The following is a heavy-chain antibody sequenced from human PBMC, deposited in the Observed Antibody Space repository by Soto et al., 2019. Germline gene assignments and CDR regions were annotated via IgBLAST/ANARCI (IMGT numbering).Heavy chain of an antibody. D-gene: IGHD3-10*01. V-gene: IGHV3-48*02. CDR1: GFTFSTYS. CDR2: IDSSGSTM. Sequence: GGSLRLSCAASGFTFSTYSMDWIRQTPGKGLEWLSYIDSSGSTMFYADSVKGRFTISRDNGKNSLYLQLNSLRDEDTAVYYCARDLVVRGVIRYYFDQWGQGT. J-gene: IGHJ4*02. CDR3: ARDLVVRGVIRYYFDQ.